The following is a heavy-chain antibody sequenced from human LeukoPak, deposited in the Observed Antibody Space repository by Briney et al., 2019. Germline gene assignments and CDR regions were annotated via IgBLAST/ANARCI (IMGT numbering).Heavy chain of an antibody. D-gene: IGHD6-19*01. CDR2: ISYDGSNK. J-gene: IGHJ4*02. Sequence: PGGSLRLSCAASGFTFSNYPMHWVRQAPGKGLEWVAVISYDGSNKYYADSVKGRFTISRDNSENTLSLQMNSLRAEDTAVYYCARGQIAVAPPHYWGQGTLVTVSS. CDR1: GFTFSNYP. CDR3: ARGQIAVAPPHY. V-gene: IGHV3-30-3*01.